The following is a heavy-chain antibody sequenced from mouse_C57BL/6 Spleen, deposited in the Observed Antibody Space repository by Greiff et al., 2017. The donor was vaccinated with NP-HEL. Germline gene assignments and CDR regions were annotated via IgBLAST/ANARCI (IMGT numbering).Heavy chain of an antibody. V-gene: IGHV1-53*01. D-gene: IGHD4-1*01. CDR2: INPSNGGT. Sequence: QVQLQQSGPELVKPGASVKISCKASGYAFSSSWMNWVKQRPGQGLEWIGNINPSNGGTNYNEKFKSKATLTVDKSSSTAYMQLSSLTSEDSAVYYCARMRTGFDYWGQGTTLTVSS. J-gene: IGHJ2*01. CDR1: GYAFSSSW. CDR3: ARMRTGFDY.